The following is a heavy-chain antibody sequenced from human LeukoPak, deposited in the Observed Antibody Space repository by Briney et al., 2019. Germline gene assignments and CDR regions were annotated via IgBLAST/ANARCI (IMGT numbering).Heavy chain of an antibody. CDR3: TRGYYYLY. D-gene: IGHD3-10*01. Sequence: GGSLRLSCIASGFTFGDYAMSWVRQAPGEGLEWVGFIRSKAYGATTEYAASVKGRFTISRDDSKSIAYLQMNSLKTEDTAVYYCTRGYYYLYWGQGTLVTVSS. CDR1: GFTFGDYA. V-gene: IGHV3-49*04. CDR2: IRSKAYGATT. J-gene: IGHJ4*02.